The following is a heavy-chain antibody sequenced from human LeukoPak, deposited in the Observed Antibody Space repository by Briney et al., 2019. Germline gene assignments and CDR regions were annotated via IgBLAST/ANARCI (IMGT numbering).Heavy chain of an antibody. Sequence: PSETLSLTCTVSGGSISSGVDYWSWIRQPPGKGLEWIGYIYYSGSTHYNPSLKNRITISVDTSKNQFSLRLSSVTAADTAVYFCARAPLTFYYGMDVWGQGTTVTVSS. D-gene: IGHD1-14*01. CDR2: IYYSGST. J-gene: IGHJ6*02. CDR1: GGSISSGVDY. CDR3: ARAPLTFYYGMDV. V-gene: IGHV4-30-4*01.